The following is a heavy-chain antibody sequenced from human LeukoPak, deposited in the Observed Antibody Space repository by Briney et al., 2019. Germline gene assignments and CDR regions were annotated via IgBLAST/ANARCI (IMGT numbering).Heavy chain of an antibody. J-gene: IGHJ4*02. Sequence: QPGGSLRLSCAASGFTFSSYGMHWVRQAPGKGLEWVAVISYDGSNKYYADSVKGRFTISRDNSKNTLYLQMNSLRAEDTAVYYCAKGSWDIVVVPAAPYDYWGQGTLVTVSS. V-gene: IGHV3-30*18. CDR1: GFTFSSYG. D-gene: IGHD2-2*01. CDR2: ISYDGSNK. CDR3: AKGSWDIVVVPAAPYDY.